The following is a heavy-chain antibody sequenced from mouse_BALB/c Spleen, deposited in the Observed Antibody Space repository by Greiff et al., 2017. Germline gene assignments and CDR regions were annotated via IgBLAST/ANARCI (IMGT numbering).Heavy chain of an antibody. CDR2: ISSGSSTI. Sequence: EVKLVESGGGLVQPGGSRKLSCAASGFTFSSFGMHWVRQAPEKGLEWVAYISSGSSTIYYADTVKGRFTISRDNARNILYLQMSSLRSEDTAMYYCAREGGNYVDYWGQGTTLTVSS. J-gene: IGHJ2*01. V-gene: IGHV5-17*02. CDR3: AREGGNYVDY. CDR1: GFTFSSFG.